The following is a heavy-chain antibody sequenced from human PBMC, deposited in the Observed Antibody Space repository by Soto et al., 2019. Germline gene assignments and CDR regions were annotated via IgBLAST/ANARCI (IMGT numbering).Heavy chain of an antibody. CDR2: VIPIFGTA. CDR3: ARDSLD. CDR1: GGTFSSYA. D-gene: IGHD3-3*01. Sequence: GASVKVSCNASGGTFSSYAISWVRPAPGQGLEWMGGVIPIFGTANYAQKFQGRVTITADESTSTAYMELSSLRSEDTAVYYCARDSLDWGQGTLVTVSS. J-gene: IGHJ4*02. V-gene: IGHV1-69*13.